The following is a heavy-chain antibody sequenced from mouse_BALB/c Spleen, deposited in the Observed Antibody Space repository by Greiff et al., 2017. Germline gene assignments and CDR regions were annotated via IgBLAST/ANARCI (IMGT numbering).Heavy chain of an antibody. D-gene: IGHD3-2*01. CDR3: ARQTARAIFAY. CDR2: IYPGDGDT. CDR1: GYAFSSYW. V-gene: IGHV1-80*01. Sequence: VQLQQSGAELVRPGSSVKISCKASGYAFSSYWMNWVKQRPGQGLEWIGQIYPGDGDTNYNGKFKGKATLTADKSSSTAYMQLSSLTSEDSAVYFCARQTARAIFAYWGQGTLVTVSA. J-gene: IGHJ3*01.